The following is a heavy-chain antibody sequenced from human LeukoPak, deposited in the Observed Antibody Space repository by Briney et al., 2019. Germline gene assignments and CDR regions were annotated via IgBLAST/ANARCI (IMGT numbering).Heavy chain of an antibody. CDR2: ISYDGSNK. D-gene: IGHD4-23*01. V-gene: IGHV3-30*03. CDR3: ARSMVTAFDY. J-gene: IGHJ4*02. CDR1: GFTFSSYG. Sequence: GGSLRLSCAASGFTFSSYGMHWVRQAPGKGLEWVAVISYDGSNKYYADSVKGRFTISRDNSKNTLYLQMNSLRAEDTAVYYCARSMVTAFDYWGQGTLVTVSS.